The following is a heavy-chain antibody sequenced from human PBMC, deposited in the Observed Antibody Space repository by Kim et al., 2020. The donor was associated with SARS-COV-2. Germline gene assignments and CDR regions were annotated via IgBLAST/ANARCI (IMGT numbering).Heavy chain of an antibody. V-gene: IGHV1-24*01. J-gene: IGHJ5*02. D-gene: IGHD6-13*01. CDR1: GYTLTELS. CDR2: FDPEDGET. Sequence: ASVKVSCKVSGYTLTELSMHWVRHAPGKGLEWMGGFDPEDGETIYAQKFQGRVTMTEDTSTDTAYMELSSLRSEDTAVYYCATSPGIAAAGYNWFDPWGQGTLVTVSS. CDR3: ATSPGIAAAGYNWFDP.